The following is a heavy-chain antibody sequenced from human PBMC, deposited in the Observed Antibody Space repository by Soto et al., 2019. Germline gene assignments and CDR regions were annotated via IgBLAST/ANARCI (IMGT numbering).Heavy chain of an antibody. CDR2: ISDDGSNK. CDR3: ARGGGYSYGTNDAFDI. V-gene: IGHV3-30*03. J-gene: IGHJ3*02. Sequence: GGSLRLSCAASGFTFKTYGMHWVRQAPGKGLEWVAVISDDGSNKYNIASVEGRFTISRDNSKNTLSLQMNSLRDEDMAVYYCARGGGYSYGTNDAFDIWGQGTMVTVSS. D-gene: IGHD5-18*01. CDR1: GFTFKTYG.